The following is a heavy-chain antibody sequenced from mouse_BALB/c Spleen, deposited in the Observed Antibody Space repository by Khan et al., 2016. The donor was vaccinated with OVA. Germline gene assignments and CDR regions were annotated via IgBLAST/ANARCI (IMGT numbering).Heavy chain of an antibody. D-gene: IGHD2-1*01. J-gene: IGHJ4*01. Sequence: QVQLQQSGAEVVRPGTSVKISCKTSGYTFTNYWLAWLKQRPGHGPEWIGDIFPGGSYTNYNENLKDKATLPADTFSSTAFMQLSSRTSDDSAVYFCARDPSGNFDAMDYWGQGTSVTVSS. CDR3: ARDPSGNFDAMDY. V-gene: IGHV1-63*02. CDR1: GYTFTNYW. CDR2: IFPGGSYT.